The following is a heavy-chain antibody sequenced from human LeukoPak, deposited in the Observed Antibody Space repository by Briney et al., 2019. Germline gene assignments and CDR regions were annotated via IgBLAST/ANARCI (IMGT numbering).Heavy chain of an antibody. D-gene: IGHD3-10*01. CDR1: GGSFSGYY. J-gene: IGHJ3*02. V-gene: IGHV4-34*01. CDR3: ARGSGWFGELYFPDAFDI. CDR2: INHSGST. Sequence: PSETLSLTCAVYGGSFSGYYWSWIRQPPGKGLEWIGEINHSGSTNYNPSLKSRVTISVDTTKNQFSLKLSSVTAADTAVYYCARGSGWFGELYFPDAFDIWGQGTMVTVSS.